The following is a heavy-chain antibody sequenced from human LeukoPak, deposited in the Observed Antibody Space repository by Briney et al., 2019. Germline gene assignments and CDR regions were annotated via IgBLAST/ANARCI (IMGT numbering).Heavy chain of an antibody. Sequence: GRSLRLSCAASGFTFSSYGMHWVRQAPGKGLEWVAVISYDGSNKYYADSVKGRFTISRDNSKNTLYLQMNSLRAEDTAVYCCAKGIAVAGTLLTPPDRWGQGTLVTVSS. CDR3: AKGIAVAGTLLTPPDR. J-gene: IGHJ5*02. D-gene: IGHD6-19*01. CDR1: GFTFSSYG. V-gene: IGHV3-30*18. CDR2: ISYDGSNK.